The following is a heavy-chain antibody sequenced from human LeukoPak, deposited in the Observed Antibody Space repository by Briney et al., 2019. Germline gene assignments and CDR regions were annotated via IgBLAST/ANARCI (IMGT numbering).Heavy chain of an antibody. Sequence: SETLSLTCTVSGGSISSYYWSWIRQPAGKGLEWIGRIYTSGSTNYNPSLKSRVTMSVDTSKNQFSLKLSSVTAADTAVYYCARVGSVEMATINFDYWGQGTLVTVSS. CDR3: ARVGSVEMATINFDY. V-gene: IGHV4-4*07. J-gene: IGHJ4*02. D-gene: IGHD5-24*01. CDR1: GGSISSYY. CDR2: IYTSGST.